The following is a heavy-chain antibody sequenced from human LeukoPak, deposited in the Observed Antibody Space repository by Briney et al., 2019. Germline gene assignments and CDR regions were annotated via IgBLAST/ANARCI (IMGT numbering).Heavy chain of an antibody. Sequence: PGGSLRLSCAASGFTFSSYGMSWVRQAPGKGLEWVSAISGSGGSTYYADSVKGRFTISRDNSKNTLYLQMNSLRAEDTAVYYCARDSANVVGAKSIFDYWGQGALVTVSS. CDR3: ARDSANVVGAKSIFDY. V-gene: IGHV3-23*01. J-gene: IGHJ4*02. CDR2: ISGSGGST. CDR1: GFTFSSYG. D-gene: IGHD1-26*01.